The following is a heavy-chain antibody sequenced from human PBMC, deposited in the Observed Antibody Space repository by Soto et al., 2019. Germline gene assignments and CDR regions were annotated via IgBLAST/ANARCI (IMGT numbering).Heavy chain of an antibody. D-gene: IGHD2-21*02. J-gene: IGHJ4*02. CDR1: GGTFSIYS. V-gene: IGHV1-69*06. Sequence: SLKVSFKASGGTFSIYSSIVLLHSPLQWGEWMGGIIPIFGTANYAQKFQGRATITSHKSTRTAYMELSSLRSEDTAVDYCARGRLYCATDCYWFQYRGQGRLVTVSS. CDR3: ARGRLYCATDCYWFQY. CDR2: IIPIFGTA.